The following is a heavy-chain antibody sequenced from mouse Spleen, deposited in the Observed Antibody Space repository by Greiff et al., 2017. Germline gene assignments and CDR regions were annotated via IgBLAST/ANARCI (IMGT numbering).Heavy chain of an antibody. CDR1: GSTFTSYW. CDR2: IDPSDSYT. CDR3: ERGEERAREALYAMDY. V-gene: IGHV1-50*01. D-gene: IGHD3-3*01. J-gene: IGHJ4*01. Sequence: QVQLQQPGAELVKPGASVKLSCKASGSTFTSYWMQWVKQRPGQGLEWIGEIDPSDSYTNYNQKFTGKATLTVDTSSRPAYMPLSSLTTEDEEVYYGERGEERAREALYAMDYWGQGTSGTVSS.